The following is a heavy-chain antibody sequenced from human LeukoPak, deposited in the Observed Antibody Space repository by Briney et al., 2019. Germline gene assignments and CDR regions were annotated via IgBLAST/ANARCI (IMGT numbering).Heavy chain of an antibody. Sequence: ASVKVSCKASGYSFTSYGISWVRQAPGQGLEWMGWISTYNANTNCALKLQGRVTLTTDTSTSTAYMELKSLRSDDTAVYYCAREDCSIGVCYPSGYWGQGTLVTVSS. V-gene: IGHV1-18*01. D-gene: IGHD2-8*01. J-gene: IGHJ4*02. CDR1: GYSFTSYG. CDR2: ISTYNANT. CDR3: AREDCSIGVCYPSGY.